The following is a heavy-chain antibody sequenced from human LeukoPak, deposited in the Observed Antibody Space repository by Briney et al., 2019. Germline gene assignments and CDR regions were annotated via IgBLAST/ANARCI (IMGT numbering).Heavy chain of an antibody. J-gene: IGHJ6*02. CDR3: AKGGNDFYYYGLDV. Sequence: PGGSLRRSCAASGFTFRSYGMHWVRQAPGRGLEWVAVISYDGSNEYYVDPVKGRFNISRDNSKNALYLQMHSLRVEDTARYYCAKGGNDFYYYGLDVWGXGTXVTVSS. CDR2: ISYDGSNE. CDR1: GFTFRSYG. D-gene: IGHD1-1*01. V-gene: IGHV3-30*18.